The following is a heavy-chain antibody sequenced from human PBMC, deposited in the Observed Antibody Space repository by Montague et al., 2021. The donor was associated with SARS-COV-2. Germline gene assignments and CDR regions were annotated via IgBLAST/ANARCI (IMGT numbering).Heavy chain of an antibody. CDR3: TRYTPTFNDYVWGSYRYTSPGAFDI. V-gene: IGHV3-49*04. D-gene: IGHD3-16*02. CDR1: GFTFGDYA. CDR2: IRSKAYGGTT. J-gene: IGHJ3*02. Sequence: SLRLSCAASGFTFGDYAMSWDRQAPGKGLEWVGFIRSKAYGGTTEYAAXVKGRFTISRDDSKSIAYLQMNSLKTEDTAVYYCTRYTPTFNDYVWGSYRYTSPGAFDIWGQGTMVTVSS.